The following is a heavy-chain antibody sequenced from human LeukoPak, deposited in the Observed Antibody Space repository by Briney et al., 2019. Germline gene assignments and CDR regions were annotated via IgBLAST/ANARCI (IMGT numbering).Heavy chain of an antibody. CDR2: IYSGAGT. V-gene: IGHV3-66*01. CDR3: GSSYTSSWPEIDY. J-gene: IGHJ4*02. Sequence: GGSLRLSCAASGLTVSGHYMSWVRQARGKGLEWVSLIYSGAGTHYADSVKGRFTISRDNSKNTLYLQINSLRAEDTAVYYCGSSYTSSWPEIDYWGQGTLVTVSS. CDR1: GLTVSGHY. D-gene: IGHD6-13*01.